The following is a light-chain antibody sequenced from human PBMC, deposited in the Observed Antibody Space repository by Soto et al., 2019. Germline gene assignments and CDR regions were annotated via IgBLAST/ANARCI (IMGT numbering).Light chain of an antibody. CDR3: QQYVSSRYT. Sequence: EIVLTQSPGTLSLSPGDRATLSCRASQSVGSSYLAWYQQKPGQAPRLLVYGPSTRATGIPDRFSGSESETDFTLTISRLQAEDFAVYYCQQYVSSRYTFGQGTKLEIK. V-gene: IGKV3-20*01. CDR2: GPS. J-gene: IGKJ2*01. CDR1: QSVGSSY.